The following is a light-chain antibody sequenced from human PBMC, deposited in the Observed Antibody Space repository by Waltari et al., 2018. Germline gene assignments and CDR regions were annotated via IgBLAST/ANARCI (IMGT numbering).Light chain of an antibody. V-gene: IGKV3-11*01. CDR1: QSVSYY. J-gene: IGKJ4*01. Sequence: EIVLTQSPATLSLSPGERATLSCRASQSVSYYLTWNQPRPGQAPRLLIYDTSHMAPAIPDRFSGRGSETDFTLPISSLEPEDFAVYYCQQRRNWPLTFGGGTKVEIK. CDR3: QQRRNWPLT. CDR2: DTS.